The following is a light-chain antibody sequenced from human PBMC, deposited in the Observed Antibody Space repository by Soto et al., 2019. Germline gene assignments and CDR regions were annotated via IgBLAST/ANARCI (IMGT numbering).Light chain of an antibody. CDR3: QSYDSSLRGMV. J-gene: IGLJ2*01. CDR2: GNS. Sequence: QSVLTQPPSVSGAPGQRVTISCTGSSSNIGAGYEVHWYHQLPGRAPKLLISGNSNRPSGVPDRFSGSKSGTSASLAITGLQPEDEADYYCQSYDSSLRGMVFGGGTKLTVL. V-gene: IGLV1-40*01. CDR1: SSNIGAGYE.